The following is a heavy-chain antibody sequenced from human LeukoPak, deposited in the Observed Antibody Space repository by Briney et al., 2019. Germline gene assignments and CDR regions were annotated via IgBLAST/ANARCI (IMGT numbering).Heavy chain of an antibody. Sequence: GGSLRLSCAASGFTFSSYGMHWVRQAPGKGLEWVAFIRYDGSNKYYADSVKGRFTISRDNSKNTLYLQMNSLRADDTAVYYCAKEEVQWELRFDYWGQGTLVTVSS. CDR3: AKEEVQWELRFDY. D-gene: IGHD1-26*01. V-gene: IGHV3-30*02. CDR2: IRYDGSNK. CDR1: GFTFSSYG. J-gene: IGHJ4*02.